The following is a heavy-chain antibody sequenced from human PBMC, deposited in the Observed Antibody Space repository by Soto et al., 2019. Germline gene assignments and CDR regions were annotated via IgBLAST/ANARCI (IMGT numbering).Heavy chain of an antibody. CDR3: AKHEGYCSTTTCSNFDY. D-gene: IGHD2-2*01. CDR2: INPNSGGT. V-gene: IGHV1-2*02. J-gene: IGHJ4*02. Sequence: ASVKVSCKASGYTFTGYHMHLVRQAPGQGLEWMGWINPNSGGTNYAQKFQSRATMTRDKSINTAYLHWSSLKASDTAIYYCAKHEGYCSTTTCSNFDYWGQGTLVTVSS. CDR1: GYTFTGYH.